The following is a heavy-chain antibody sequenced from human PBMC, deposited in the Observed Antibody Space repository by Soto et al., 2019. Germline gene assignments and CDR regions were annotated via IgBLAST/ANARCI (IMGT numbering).Heavy chain of an antibody. J-gene: IGHJ4*02. V-gene: IGHV5-51*01. D-gene: IGHD3-10*01. CDR2: VYPSDSDG. CDR3: TKGATITFDS. Sequence: PGESLKISCQGTGYRFSSSWFGWVRQNPRKGLEWLGNVYPSDSDGRYSPAFEGQVTISADNSINTAYLQLLNLKASDTAIYYCTKGATITFDSWGQGTRVTVSS. CDR1: GYRFSSSW.